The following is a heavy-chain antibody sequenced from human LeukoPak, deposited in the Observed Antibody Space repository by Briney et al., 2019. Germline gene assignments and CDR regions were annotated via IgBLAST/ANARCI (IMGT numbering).Heavy chain of an antibody. J-gene: IGHJ3*02. Sequence: GGSLRLSCAASGFTFSNAWMSWVRQAPGKGLEWGGRIKSKTDGGTTDYAAPVKGRFTISRDDSKNTLYLQMNSLKTEDTAVYYCTTVGMVNDNAFDIWGQGTMVTVSS. D-gene: IGHD1-1*01. CDR1: GFTFSNAW. CDR3: TTVGMVNDNAFDI. CDR2: IKSKTDGGTT. V-gene: IGHV3-15*01.